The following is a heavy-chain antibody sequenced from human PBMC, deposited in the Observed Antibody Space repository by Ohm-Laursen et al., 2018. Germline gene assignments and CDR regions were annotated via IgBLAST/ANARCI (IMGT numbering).Heavy chain of an antibody. CDR1: GFTFSSYA. V-gene: IGHV3-66*01. D-gene: IGHD5-12*01. Sequence: SLRLSCAASGFTFSSYAMSWVRQAPGKGLEWVSIIYSGGTTFYADSVKGRFTISRDTSKNMLFLQMNSLRAEDTAIYYCARDLRDSVNPIHYYYGMDVWGQGTTVTVSS. CDR2: IYSGGTT. CDR3: ARDLRDSVNPIHYYYGMDV. J-gene: IGHJ6*02.